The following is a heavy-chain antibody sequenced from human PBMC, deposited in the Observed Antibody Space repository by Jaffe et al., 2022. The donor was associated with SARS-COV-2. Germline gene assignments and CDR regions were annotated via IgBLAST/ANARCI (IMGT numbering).Heavy chain of an antibody. CDR1: GFTFSSYG. CDR2: IWYDGSNK. Sequence: QVQLVESGGGVVQPGRSLRLSCAASGFTFSSYGMHWVRQAPGKGLEWVAVIWYDGSNKYYADSVKGRFTISRDNSKNTLYLQMNSLRAEDTAVYYCARDLLSGYEGVHYWGQGTLVTVSS. CDR3: ARDLLSGYEGVHY. V-gene: IGHV3-33*01. J-gene: IGHJ4*02. D-gene: IGHD5-12*01.